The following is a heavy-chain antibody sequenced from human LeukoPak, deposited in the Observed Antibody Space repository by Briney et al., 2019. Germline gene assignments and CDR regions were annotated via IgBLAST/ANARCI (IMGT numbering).Heavy chain of an antibody. Sequence: SETLSLTCTVSGGSMSSYYWSWVRQPRGKGLEWIGFVYYTGSTNYSLSLKSRVTISVDTSKNQFALKLSSVTAADTAVYYCARGTAKAGFKASRIPHGSGSYYNPRGIVFDYWGQGTLVTVSS. CDR3: ARGTAKAGFKASRIPHGSGSYYNPRGIVFDY. J-gene: IGHJ4*02. CDR1: GGSMSSYY. CDR2: VYYTGST. D-gene: IGHD3-10*01. V-gene: IGHV4-59*12.